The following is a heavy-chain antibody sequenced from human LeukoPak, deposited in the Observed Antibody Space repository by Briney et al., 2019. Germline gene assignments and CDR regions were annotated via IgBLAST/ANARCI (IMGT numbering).Heavy chain of an antibody. CDR1: GGSFSGYY. J-gene: IGHJ3*02. CDR2: INHSGST. D-gene: IGHD3-22*01. CDR3: ARHYDSIGIDAFDI. Sequence: SETLSLTCAVYGGSFSGYYWSWIRQPPGKGLEWIGEINHSGSTNYNPSLKSRVTISVDTSKNQFSLKLSSVTAADTAVYYCARHYDSIGIDAFDIWGQGTMVTVSS. V-gene: IGHV4-34*01.